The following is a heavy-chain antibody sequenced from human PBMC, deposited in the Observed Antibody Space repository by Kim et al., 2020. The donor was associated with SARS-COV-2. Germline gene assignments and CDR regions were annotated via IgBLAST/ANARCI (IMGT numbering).Heavy chain of an antibody. CDR2: INHSGST. CDR3: ARLDYFVVPAEKFDY. V-gene: IGHV4-34*01. CDR1: GGSFSGYY. D-gene: IGHD2-2*01. Sequence: SETLSLTCAVYGGSFSGYYWSWIRQPPGKGLEWIGEINHSGSTNYNPSLKSRVTISVDTSKNQFSLKLSSVTAADTAVYYCARLDYFVVPAEKFDYWGQGTLVTVSS. J-gene: IGHJ4*02.